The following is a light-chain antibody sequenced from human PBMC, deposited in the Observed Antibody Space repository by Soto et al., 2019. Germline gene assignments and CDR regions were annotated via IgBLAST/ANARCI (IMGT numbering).Light chain of an antibody. V-gene: IGKV3-11*01. CDR1: QSVSSY. J-gene: IGKJ5*01. CDR2: DAS. CDR3: QQRSNWPPIT. Sequence: EMVMTQAPATLSSSPGERATLSCRASQSVSSYLAWYQQKPGQAPRLLIYDASNRATGIPARFSGSGSGTDFTLTISSLEPEDFAVYYCQQRSNWPPITLGQGTRLEIK.